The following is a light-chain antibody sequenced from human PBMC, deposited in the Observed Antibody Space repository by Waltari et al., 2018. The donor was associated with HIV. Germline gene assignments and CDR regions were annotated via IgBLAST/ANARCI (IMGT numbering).Light chain of an antibody. V-gene: IGLV2-14*03. CDR1: SSDVGGYNY. CDR2: DVS. CDR3: SSYTSSSTWV. Sequence: QSALTQPASVSGSPGPSITLSCPGTSSDVGGYNYFSWYQQHPGKAPKRMIYDVSNRPSGVSNRFSGSKSGNTASLTISGLQAEDEADYYCSSYTSSSTWVFGGGTKLTVL. J-gene: IGLJ3*02.